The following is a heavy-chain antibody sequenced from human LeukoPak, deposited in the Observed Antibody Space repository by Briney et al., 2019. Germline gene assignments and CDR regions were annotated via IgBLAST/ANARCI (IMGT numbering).Heavy chain of an antibody. V-gene: IGHV3-53*01. Sequence: GGSLRLSCAASGFTVSSNYMSWVRQAPGKGLEWVSVIYRGGSTYYADSVKGRFTISRDNSKNTLYLQMNSLRAEDTAVYYCARGVLLPYYFDYWGQGTLVTVSS. D-gene: IGHD3-10*01. CDR1: GFTVSSNY. CDR3: ARGVLLPYYFDY. CDR2: IYRGGST. J-gene: IGHJ4*02.